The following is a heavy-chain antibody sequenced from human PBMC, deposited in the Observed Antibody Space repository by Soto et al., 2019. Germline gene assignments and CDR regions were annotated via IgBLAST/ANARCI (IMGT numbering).Heavy chain of an antibody. CDR2: IKSKTDGGTA. J-gene: IGHJ4*02. CDR1: GFTLTNVG. Sequence: PGGSLSLSCAVSGFTLTNVGMNWVRQAPGKGPEWVGRIKSKTDGGTADYAAPVKGRFTISRDDSENTLYLQMNSLKTEDTAVYYCSHGYYQYFDSWGQGTLVTVSS. CDR3: SHGYYQYFDS. D-gene: IGHD5-18*01. V-gene: IGHV3-15*07.